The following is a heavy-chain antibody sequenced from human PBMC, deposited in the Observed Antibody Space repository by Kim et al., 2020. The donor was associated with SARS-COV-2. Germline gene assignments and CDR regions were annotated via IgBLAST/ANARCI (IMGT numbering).Heavy chain of an antibody. V-gene: IGHV3-33*01. CDR2: K. Sequence: KYYADSVKGRFTISSDNSKNTLYLQMNSLRAEDTAVYYCARSVSFYYGMDVWGQGTTVTVSS. J-gene: IGHJ6*02. CDR3: ARSVSFYYGMDV.